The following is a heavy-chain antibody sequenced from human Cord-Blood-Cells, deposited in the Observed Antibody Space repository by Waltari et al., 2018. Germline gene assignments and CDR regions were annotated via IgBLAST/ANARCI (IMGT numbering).Heavy chain of an antibody. J-gene: IGHJ1*01. D-gene: IGHD6-19*01. CDR3: ARGGMGGWYEGYFQH. V-gene: IGHV1-8*03. CDR2: MNPNSGNT. CDR1: GYTFTSLD. Sequence: QVQLVQSGAEVKKPGASVKVSCKASGYTFTSLDINWLRQASGQGLEWMGWMNPNSGNTGYAQKFQGRVNITRNTSISTAYMELSSLRSEDTAVYYCARGGMGGWYEGYFQHWGQGTLVTVSS.